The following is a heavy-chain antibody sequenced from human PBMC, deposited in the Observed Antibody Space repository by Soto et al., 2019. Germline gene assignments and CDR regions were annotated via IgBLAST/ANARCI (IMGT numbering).Heavy chain of an antibody. CDR3: TTDSSSWAYYYYYGMDV. D-gene: IGHD2-2*01. V-gene: IGHV3-15*01. J-gene: IGHJ6*02. Sequence: GSLRLSCTVSGFTFSNAWMTWVRQAPGKGLEWVGRIKSKTDDGTTDYAAPVKGRFTISRDDSRNTLYLQMNSLKTEDTAVYYCTTDSSSWAYYYYYGMDVWGQGTTVTV. CDR2: IKSKTDDGTT. CDR1: GFTFSNAW.